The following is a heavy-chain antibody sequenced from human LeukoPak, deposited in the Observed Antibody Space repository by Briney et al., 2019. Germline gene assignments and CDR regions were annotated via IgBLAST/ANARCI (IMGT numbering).Heavy chain of an antibody. D-gene: IGHD3-3*01. CDR1: GYTFTGYY. CDR2: INPNSGGT. CDR3: ARDPFPFGPFSYYDFWSGYYRNYYYGMDV. J-gene: IGHJ6*02. Sequence: GASVTVSCKASGYTFTGYYMHWVRQAPGQGLEWMGWINPNSGGTNYAQKFQGRVTMTRDTSISTAYMELSRLRSDDTAVYYCARDPFPFGPFSYYDFWSGYYRNYYYGMDVWGQGTTVTVSS. V-gene: IGHV1-2*02.